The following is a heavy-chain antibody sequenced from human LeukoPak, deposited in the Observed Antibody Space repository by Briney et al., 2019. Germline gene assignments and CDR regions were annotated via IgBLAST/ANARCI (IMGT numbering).Heavy chain of an antibody. V-gene: IGHV3-48*03. CDR3: ASCAGNTQSDSCGPFDY. Sequence: GSLRLSCAVSGLTFSNFKMNWVRQAPGKGLEWVSYISDSGRTTFYADSVKGRFTISRDNAKNSLYLQMSSLRVEDTAVYYCASCAGNTQSDSCGPFDYWGQGTLVTVSS. CDR1: GLTFSNFK. D-gene: IGHD2-21*01. J-gene: IGHJ4*02. CDR2: ISDSGRTT.